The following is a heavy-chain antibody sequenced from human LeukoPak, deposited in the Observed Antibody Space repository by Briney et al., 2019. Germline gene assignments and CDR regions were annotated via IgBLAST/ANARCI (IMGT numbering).Heavy chain of an antibody. CDR1: GGSICRSNYY. Sequence: PSETLSLTCTVSGGSICRSNYYWGWIRQPPGKGLEWIGSIYYSDSGKMYYNPSLKSRVTISADTSKNQFSLKVSSVTAAVTAVYYCARRPPALGAFDIWGQGTMVSVSS. J-gene: IGHJ3*02. CDR2: IYYSDSGKM. CDR3: ARRPPALGAFDI. V-gene: IGHV4-39*01.